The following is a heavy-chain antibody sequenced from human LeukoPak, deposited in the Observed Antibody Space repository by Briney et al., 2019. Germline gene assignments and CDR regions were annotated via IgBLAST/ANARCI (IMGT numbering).Heavy chain of an antibody. CDR2: IYYSGST. CDR1: GGSISSSSYY. Sequence: PSETLSLTCTVSGGSISSSSYYWGWIRQPPWKGLEWIGSIYYSGSTYYNPSLKSRVTISVDTSKNQFSLKLSSVTAADTAVYYCARHGYYYYYMDVWGKGTTVTVSS. CDR3: ARHGYYYYYMDV. J-gene: IGHJ6*03. V-gene: IGHV4-39*07.